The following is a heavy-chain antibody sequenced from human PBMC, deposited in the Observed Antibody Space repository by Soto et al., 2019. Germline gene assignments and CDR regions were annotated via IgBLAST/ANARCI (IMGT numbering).Heavy chain of an antibody. V-gene: IGHV2-5*02. Sequence: QITLKESGPTLVKPTQTLTLTCTFSGFSLSTSGVGVGWIRQPPGKALEWLALIYWDDDKRYSPSLKSRLTITQDPSKNQVVLTMTNMDPVDTATYYCAHVYMVRGVNYFDYWGQGTLVTVSS. CDR3: AHVYMVRGVNYFDY. CDR2: IYWDDDK. D-gene: IGHD3-10*01. CDR1: GFSLSTSGVG. J-gene: IGHJ4*02.